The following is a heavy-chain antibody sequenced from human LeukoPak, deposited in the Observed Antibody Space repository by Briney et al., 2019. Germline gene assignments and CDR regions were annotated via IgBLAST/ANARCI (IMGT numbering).Heavy chain of an antibody. CDR1: GGSISTYY. Sequence: KPSETLSLTCTVSGGSISTYYWSWIRQPAGKGLEWIGRIHSSGTTHYNPSLRSRVTLSIDTSKNQFSLKLGSVTAADTAVYYCGRLNLPAVSGAFDYWGQGTLVTVSS. CDR2: IHSSGTT. D-gene: IGHD2-2*01. CDR3: GRLNLPAVSGAFDY. J-gene: IGHJ4*02. V-gene: IGHV4-4*07.